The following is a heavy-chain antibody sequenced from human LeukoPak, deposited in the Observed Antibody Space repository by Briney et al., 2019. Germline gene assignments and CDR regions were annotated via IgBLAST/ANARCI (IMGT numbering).Heavy chain of an antibody. CDR2: IYSGGGT. CDR3: ANGENDGFGGY. J-gene: IGHJ4*02. CDR1: GFTVSSNY. Sequence: GGPLRLSCAASGFTVSSNYTSGCRQAPGKGREWVSVIYSGGGTYYSYSMKGRFTISRDNSKNKVYLQMDSLRAEDTAVYYCANGENDGFGGYWGQGTPVTVSS. V-gene: IGHV3-66*01. D-gene: IGHD3-16*01.